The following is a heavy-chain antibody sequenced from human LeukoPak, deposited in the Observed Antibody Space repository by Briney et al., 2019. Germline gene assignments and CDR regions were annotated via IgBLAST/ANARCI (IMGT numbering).Heavy chain of an antibody. CDR3: ARGGSRDTAMANFDY. D-gene: IGHD5-18*01. V-gene: IGHV1-18*04. J-gene: IGHJ4*02. CDR2: ISAYNGNT. CDR1: GYTFIGYY. Sequence: ASVKVSCKASGYTFIGYYLHWVRQAPGQGLEWMGWISAYNGNTNYAQKLQGRVTMTTDTSTSTAYMELRSLRSDDTAVYYCARGGSRDTAMANFDYWGQGTLVTVSS.